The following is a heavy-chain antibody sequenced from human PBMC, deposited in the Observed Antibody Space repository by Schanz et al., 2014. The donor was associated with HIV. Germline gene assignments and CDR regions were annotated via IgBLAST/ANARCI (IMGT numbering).Heavy chain of an antibody. D-gene: IGHD2-21*01. CDR1: GDGFTTRT. CDR3: ARDDVLDSLAS. J-gene: IGHJ5*02. V-gene: IGHV1-69*13. CDR2: FIPIFGAA. Sequence: QVQLQQSGAEVKKPGSSVKVSCTASGDGFTTRTISWLRQAPGHALEWMGGFIPIFGAAKNAPKFQGRVTITADESTSTAYMELTGLNPEDTAIYYCARDDVLDSLASWGQGTLVTVSS.